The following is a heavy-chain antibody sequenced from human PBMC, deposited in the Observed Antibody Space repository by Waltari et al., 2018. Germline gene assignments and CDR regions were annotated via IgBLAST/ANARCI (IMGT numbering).Heavy chain of an antibody. Sequence: QVQLQQSGAGLVRPSEILPLTCDVFGGSFPGFYWSWSRQTPEKGVEWIGEVIHSGGTVYNPSLESRVTISIDTSKNQFSLRLTSVTAADTAVYFCARGKLNFDVWGQGAQVTVSS. CDR1: GGSFPGFY. CDR3: ARGKLNFDV. CDR2: VIHSGGT. V-gene: IGHV4-34*12. J-gene: IGHJ4*02.